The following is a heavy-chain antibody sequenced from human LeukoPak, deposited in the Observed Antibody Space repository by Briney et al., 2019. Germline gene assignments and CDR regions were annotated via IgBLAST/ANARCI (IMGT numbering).Heavy chain of an antibody. V-gene: IGHV1-69*01. CDR1: GGTFSSYA. J-gene: IGHJ4*02. Sequence: GASVKVSCKASGGTFSSYAISWVRQAPGQGLEWMGGIIPIFGTANYAQKFQGRVTITADESTSTAYMELSSLRSEDTAVYYCARLARYSSGWYQDYWGLGTLVTVSS. CDR2: IIPIFGTA. CDR3: ARLARYSSGWYQDY. D-gene: IGHD6-19*01.